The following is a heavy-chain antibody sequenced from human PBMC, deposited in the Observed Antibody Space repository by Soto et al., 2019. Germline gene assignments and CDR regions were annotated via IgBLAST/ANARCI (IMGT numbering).Heavy chain of an antibody. Sequence: PGGSLRLSCAASGFTFSSYGMHWVRQAPGKGLEWVAVIWYDGSNKYYADSVKGRFTISRDNSKNTLYLQMNSLGAEDTAVYYCARDDGGMDVWGQGTTVTVSS. CDR2: IWYDGSNK. J-gene: IGHJ6*02. CDR3: ARDDGGMDV. V-gene: IGHV3-33*01. CDR1: GFTFSSYG.